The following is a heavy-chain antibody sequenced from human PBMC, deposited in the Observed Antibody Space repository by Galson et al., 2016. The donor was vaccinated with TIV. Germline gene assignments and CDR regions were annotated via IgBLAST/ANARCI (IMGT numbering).Heavy chain of an antibody. CDR2: SSSSGRFT. CDR1: GFTFSAYA. CDR3: ARVKDDGEYSFGAFDY. V-gene: IGHV3-21*01. D-gene: IGHD2/OR15-2a*01. J-gene: IGHJ4*02. Sequence: SLRLSCAGFGFTFSAYAIHWVRQAPGKGLEWVSSSSSSGRFTYYAESLRGRITISRDRARISLHLQMNSLRPEDTAVYFCARVKDDGEYSFGAFDYWGQGTMVTVSS.